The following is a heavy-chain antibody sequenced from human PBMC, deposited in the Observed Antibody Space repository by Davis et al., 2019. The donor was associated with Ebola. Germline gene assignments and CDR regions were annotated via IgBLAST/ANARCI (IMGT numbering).Heavy chain of an antibody. J-gene: IGHJ5*02. CDR2: IDPNTGGT. D-gene: IGHD2-15*01. CDR1: GYTFTGYY. CDR3: ARGYCTGGICSEHWFDP. Sequence: ASVKVSCKASGYTFTGYYIHWVRQAPGQGLECLGWIDPNTGGTIYAQKFQGRVTMTRDTSIRTAYMELSRLTSDDTAVYYCARGYCTGGICSEHWFDPWGQGALVTVSS. V-gene: IGHV1-2*02.